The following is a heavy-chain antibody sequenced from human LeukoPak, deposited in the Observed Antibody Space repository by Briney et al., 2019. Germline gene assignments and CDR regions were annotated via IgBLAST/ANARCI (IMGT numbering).Heavy chain of an antibody. D-gene: IGHD6-6*01. CDR2: TDASDSYT. V-gene: IGHV5-10-1*01. Sequence: GESLKISCKGSGYSFTSYWISWVRQMPGKGLEWMGRTDASDSYTNYSPSFQGHVTISADKSINTAYLQWSSLKASDTAMYYCARQGYSSSSHPDYWGQGTLVTVSP. CDR1: GYSFTSYW. J-gene: IGHJ4*02. CDR3: ARQGYSSSSHPDY.